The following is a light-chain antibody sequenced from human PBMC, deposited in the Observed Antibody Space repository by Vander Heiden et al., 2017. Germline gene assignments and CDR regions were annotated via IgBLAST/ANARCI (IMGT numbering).Light chain of an antibody. CDR1: QSVSSY. J-gene: IGKJ5*01. CDR3: QQRSNWPIT. V-gene: IGKV3-11*01. Sequence: EIVLTQSPATLSLSPGERATLSCRASQSVSSYLAWYQQKPGQAPRLLIYDASNRATGIAARFSDSGSGKDFTLTISSLEPEDFAVYYCQQRSNWPITFGQGTRLEIK. CDR2: DAS.